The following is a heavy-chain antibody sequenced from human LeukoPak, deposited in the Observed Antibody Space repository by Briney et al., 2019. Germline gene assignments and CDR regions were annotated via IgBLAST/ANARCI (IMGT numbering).Heavy chain of an antibody. V-gene: IGHV3-48*04. J-gene: IGHJ4*02. Sequence: GTLRLSCAASGFTLRSYSMTWSPRPPGKGLKGFSYISSSGNTIDYADSVKGRFTISRDNAKNSLYLQMVSLRAEDTAVYYCARLRGYSYGYGDYWGQGTLVTVSS. CDR3: ARLRGYSYGYGDY. CDR1: GFTLRSYS. D-gene: IGHD5-18*01. CDR2: ISSSGNTI.